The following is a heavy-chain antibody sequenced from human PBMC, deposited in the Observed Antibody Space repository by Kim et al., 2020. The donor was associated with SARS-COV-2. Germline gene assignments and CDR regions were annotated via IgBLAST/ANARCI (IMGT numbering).Heavy chain of an antibody. CDR3: ARERRDCSSTSCSFYYYYMDV. Sequence: ASVKVSCKASGYTFTGYYMHWVRQAPGQGLEWMGWINPNSGGTNYAQKFQGRVTMTRDTSISTAYMELSRLRSDDTAVYYCARERRDCSSTSCSFYYYYMDVWGKGTTVTVSS. V-gene: IGHV1-2*02. D-gene: IGHD2-2*01. CDR1: GYTFTGYY. CDR2: INPNSGGT. J-gene: IGHJ6*03.